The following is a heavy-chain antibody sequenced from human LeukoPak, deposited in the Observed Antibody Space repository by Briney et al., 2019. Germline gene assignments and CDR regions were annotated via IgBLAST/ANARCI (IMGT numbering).Heavy chain of an antibody. CDR2: ISYDGSNK. CDR1: GFTFSSYA. J-gene: IGHJ4*02. CDR3: AREHSGWYEYYFDY. D-gene: IGHD6-19*01. V-gene: IGHV3-30-3*01. Sequence: PGGSLTLSCAASGFTFSSYAMHWLRQAPGKGLEWVAVISYDGSNKYYADSVKSRFTISRDNSKNTLYLQMNSLRAEDTAVYYCAREHSGWYEYYFDYWGQGTLVTVSS.